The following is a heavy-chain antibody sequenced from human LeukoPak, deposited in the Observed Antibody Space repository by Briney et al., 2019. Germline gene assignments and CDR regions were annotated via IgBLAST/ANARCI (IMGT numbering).Heavy chain of an antibody. D-gene: IGHD4-17*01. V-gene: IGHV4-39*07. CDR1: GGSISSSSYY. CDR3: ARRPTSTVTIYYYFDY. J-gene: IGHJ4*02. CDR2: IYYSGST. Sequence: PSGTLSLTCTVSGGSISSSSYYWGWIRQPPGKGLEWIGSIYYSGSTYYNPSLKSRVTISVDTSKNQFSLKLSSVTAADTAVYYCARRPTSTVTIYYYFDYWGQGTLVTVSS.